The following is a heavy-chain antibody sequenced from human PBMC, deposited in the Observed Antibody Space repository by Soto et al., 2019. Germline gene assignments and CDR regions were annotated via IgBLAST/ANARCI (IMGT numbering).Heavy chain of an antibody. Sequence: QLVESGGGLVRPGGSLRLSCSASGFSISSAWMNWVRQAPGKGLEWVGRIKTKIEGETTHYAAPVNGRFTVSRDDSKNMLYLQMNSPKADDTAWYYCTTGSVEGVWGQGTTVTVSS. CDR3: TTGSVEGV. J-gene: IGHJ6*02. V-gene: IGHV3-15*07. CDR1: GFSISSAW. CDR2: IKTKIEGETT. D-gene: IGHD2-15*01.